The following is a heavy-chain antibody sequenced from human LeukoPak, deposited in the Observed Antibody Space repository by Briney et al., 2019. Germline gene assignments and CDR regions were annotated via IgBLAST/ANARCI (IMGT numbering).Heavy chain of an antibody. V-gene: IGHV3-74*01. J-gene: IGHJ4*02. CDR1: GFTFSSHW. CDR3: ARGGMLTHLPDH. Sequence: GGSLRLSCAASGFTFSSHWMHWVRQTPEKGLVWVSRLKSDGTTTTYADSVKGRFTISRDNAKNTLYLQMDSLRAEDTALYYCARGGMLTHLPDHWGQGTLVTVSS. D-gene: IGHD3-16*01. CDR2: LKSDGTTT.